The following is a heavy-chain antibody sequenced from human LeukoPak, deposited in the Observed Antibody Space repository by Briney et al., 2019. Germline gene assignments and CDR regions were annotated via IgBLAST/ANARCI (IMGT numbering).Heavy chain of an antibody. CDR1: GFTFSSSA. CDR3: ARLLPPYDNGRGPFGS. Sequence: GGSLRLSCAASGFTFSSSAMSWVRQAPGKGLEWVSAISNNGGYTYYADSVQGRFTISRDNSKSTLCLQMNSLRAEDTAVFFCARLLPPYDNGRGPFGSWGRGTLVTVSS. CDR2: ISNNGGYT. D-gene: IGHD2/OR15-2a*01. J-gene: IGHJ4*02. V-gene: IGHV3-23*01.